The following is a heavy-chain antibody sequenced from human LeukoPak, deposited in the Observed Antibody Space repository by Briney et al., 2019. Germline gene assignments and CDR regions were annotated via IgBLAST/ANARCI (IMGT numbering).Heavy chain of an antibody. D-gene: IGHD1-1*01. CDR1: GDSMGTNY. CDR3: ARRSTTWNAFDI. V-gene: IGHV4-4*07. Sequence: PSETLFLTCTVTGDSMGTNYWSFLRQPAGKGLEWIGRIHTSGTTWYNASLKSPVTMSIDASNNQFSLQLESVTAADTGVYYCARRSTTWNAFDIWGQGTMLTVSS. CDR2: IHTSGTT. J-gene: IGHJ3*02.